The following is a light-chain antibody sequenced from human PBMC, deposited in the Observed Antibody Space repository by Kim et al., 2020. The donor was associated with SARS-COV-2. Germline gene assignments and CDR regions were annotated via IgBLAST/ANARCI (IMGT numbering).Light chain of an antibody. CDR3: QKCDSAPWT. CDR2: AAS. Sequence: ASVGDRVTITCRASQDISNYFAWFQLKPGKAPKLLIYAASALQPGVPSRLSGSGSGTDFTLTVTSLQPEDVATYYCQKCDSAPWTFGQGTKVDIK. CDR1: QDISNY. J-gene: IGKJ1*01. V-gene: IGKV1-27*01.